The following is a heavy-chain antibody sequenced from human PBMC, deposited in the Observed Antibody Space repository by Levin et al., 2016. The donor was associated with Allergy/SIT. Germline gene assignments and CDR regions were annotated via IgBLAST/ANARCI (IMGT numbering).Heavy chain of an antibody. Sequence: SETLSLTCAVYGGSFSGYYWSWIRQPPGKGLEWIGEINHSGSTNYNPSLKSRVTISVDTSKNQFSLKLSSVTAADTAVYYCARGGGAITLERRFPYYYYMDVWGKGTTVTVSS. J-gene: IGHJ6*03. V-gene: IGHV4-34*01. D-gene: IGHD1-1*01. CDR3: ARGGGAITLERRFPYYYYMDV. CDR1: GGSFSGYY. CDR2: INHSGST.